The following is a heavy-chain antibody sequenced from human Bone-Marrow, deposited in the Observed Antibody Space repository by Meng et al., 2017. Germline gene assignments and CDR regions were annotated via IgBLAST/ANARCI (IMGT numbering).Heavy chain of an antibody. CDR1: GGSISSGGYY. CDR2: IYYSGTT. J-gene: IGHJ5*02. D-gene: IGHD3-16*01. V-gene: IGHV4-31*01. Sequence: VQRQKSRPGLVTPSQPLSLTCTVSGGSISSGGYYWSWIRQHPGKGLEWIGYIYYSGTTYYNPSLSSLVTISVDTSKNQFSLNLSSVTAADTAVYYCARDIRQGGNIWFDPWGQGTLVTVSS. CDR3: ARDIRQGGNIWFDP.